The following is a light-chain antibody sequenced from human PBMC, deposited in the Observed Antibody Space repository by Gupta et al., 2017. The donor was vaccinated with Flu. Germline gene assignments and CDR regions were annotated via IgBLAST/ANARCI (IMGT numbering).Light chain of an antibody. V-gene: IGKV4-1*01. Sequence: DIVMTQSPDSLAVSLGERATINCKPSQSVLYSSNNKNYLAWYQQKPGQPPKLLIYWASTRESGVPDRVRGSGSGTDFTLTISSLQAEDVAVYYCQQYYSTPWTFGQGTKVEIK. CDR1: QSVLYSSNNKNY. CDR3: QQYYSTPWT. J-gene: IGKJ1*01. CDR2: WAS.